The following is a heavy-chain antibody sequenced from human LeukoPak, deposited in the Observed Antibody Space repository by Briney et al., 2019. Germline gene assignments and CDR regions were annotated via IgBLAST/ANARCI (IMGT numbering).Heavy chain of an antibody. J-gene: IGHJ4*02. CDR2: ISSSSSTI. CDR3: AKRSGDSYYLDS. V-gene: IGHV3-48*01. CDR1: GFTFSSYN. Sequence: TGGSLRLSCAASGFTFSSYNMNWVRQAPGKGLEWVSYISSSSSTIFYADSVKGRFTISRDNAKSTLYLQMNSLRAEDTAVYYCAKRSGDSYYLDSWGQGTLVTVSS. D-gene: IGHD2-15*01.